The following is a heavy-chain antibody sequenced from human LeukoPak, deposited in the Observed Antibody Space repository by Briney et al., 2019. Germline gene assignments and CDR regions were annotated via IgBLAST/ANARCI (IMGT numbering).Heavy chain of an antibody. D-gene: IGHD2-15*01. V-gene: IGHV4-59*01. Sequence: SETLSLTCAVYGGSFSGYYWSWIRQPPGKGLEWIGYIYYIGSTNYSPSLKSRVTISLETSKNQFSLKLSSVTAADTAVYYCARVPCSGDRCNAMDVWGQGTTVIVSS. CDR3: ARVPCSGDRCNAMDV. CDR1: GGSFSGYY. J-gene: IGHJ6*02. CDR2: IYYIGST.